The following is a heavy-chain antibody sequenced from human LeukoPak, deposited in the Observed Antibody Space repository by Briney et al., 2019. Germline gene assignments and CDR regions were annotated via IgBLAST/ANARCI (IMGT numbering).Heavy chain of an antibody. CDR2: VYYTGSS. Sequence: SETLSLTCTVSGVSISSYYWSWIRQPPGKGLEWIGYVYYTGSSNYNPSLKSRVTISVDTSKSQFSLKLRSVAAADTAVYYCAREMYGDYVPNTLDIWGQGAMVTVSS. CDR3: AREMYGDYVPNTLDI. CDR1: GVSISSYY. J-gene: IGHJ3*02. V-gene: IGHV4-59*01. D-gene: IGHD4-17*01.